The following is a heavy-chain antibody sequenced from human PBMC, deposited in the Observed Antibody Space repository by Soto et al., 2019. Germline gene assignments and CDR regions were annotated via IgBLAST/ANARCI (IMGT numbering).Heavy chain of an antibody. J-gene: IGHJ4*02. CDR2: MNPNSGNT. D-gene: IGHD5-18*01. CDR3: ARGRGYRYGYMRLAAAGFDN. CDR1: GYTFTSYD. Sequence: QVQLVQSGAEVKKPGASVKVSCKASGYTFTSYDINWVRQATGQGLEWMGWMNPNSGNTGYAQKFQGRVTMTRNTSISTAYMELSSRRSEDTAVYYCARGRGYRYGYMRLAAAGFDNWGQGTLVTVS. V-gene: IGHV1-8*01.